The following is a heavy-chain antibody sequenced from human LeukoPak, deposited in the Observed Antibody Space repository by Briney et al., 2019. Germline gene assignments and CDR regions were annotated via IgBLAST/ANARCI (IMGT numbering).Heavy chain of an antibody. Sequence: GGSLRLSCAASGFTFSSYSMNWVRQAPGKGLEWVSYISSSSSTIYYADSGKGRFTISRDNAKNLLYLQMSSLRAEDTAVYYCARARIDYWGQGPLVTVSS. CDR2: ISSSSSTI. CDR3: ARARIDY. D-gene: IGHD1-14*01. J-gene: IGHJ4*02. V-gene: IGHV3-48*01. CDR1: GFTFSSYS.